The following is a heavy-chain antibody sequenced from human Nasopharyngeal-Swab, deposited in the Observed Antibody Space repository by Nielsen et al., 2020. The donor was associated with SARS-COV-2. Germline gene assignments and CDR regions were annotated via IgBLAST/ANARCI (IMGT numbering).Heavy chain of an antibody. J-gene: IGHJ6*02. CDR1: GFTFSSYA. D-gene: IGHD3-10*01. Sequence: GGSLRLSCAASGFTFSSYAMHWVRPAPGKGLEWVAVISYDGSNKYYADSVKGRFTISRDNSKNTLYLQMNSLRAEDTAVYYCARDPNYYGSGSHYGMDVWGQGTTVTVSS. CDR2: ISYDGSNK. CDR3: ARDPNYYGSGSHYGMDV. V-gene: IGHV3-30*04.